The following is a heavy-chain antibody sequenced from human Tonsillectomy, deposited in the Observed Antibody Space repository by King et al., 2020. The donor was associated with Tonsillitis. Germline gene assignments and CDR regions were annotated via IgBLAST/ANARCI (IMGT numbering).Heavy chain of an antibody. CDR3: AKGSRMTAMGDLDAFDI. J-gene: IGHJ3*02. CDR1: GFTFDDYA. D-gene: IGHD2-21*02. V-gene: IGHV3-9*01. Sequence: VQLVESGGGLVQPGRSLRLSCASSGFTFDDYAIHWVRQAPGKGLAWVSGISLNSGSIGYADFVKGRFIISRDNDKNSLYLQMNSLSAEDTALYYCAKGSRMTAMGDLDAFDIWGQGTMVTVSS. CDR2: ISLNSGSI.